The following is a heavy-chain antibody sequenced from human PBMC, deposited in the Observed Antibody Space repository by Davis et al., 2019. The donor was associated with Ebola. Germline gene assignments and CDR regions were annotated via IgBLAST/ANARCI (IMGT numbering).Heavy chain of an antibody. V-gene: IGHV4-59*01. CDR3: ARAYSVWFDP. J-gene: IGHJ5*02. Sequence: SETLSLTCPVSGGSISSYYWSWIRQPPGKGLEWIGYIYYSGSTNYNPSLKSRVTISVDTSKNQFSLKLSSVTAADTAVYYCARAYSVWFDPWGQGTLVTVSS. CDR2: IYYSGST. CDR1: GGSISSYY. D-gene: IGHD2-15*01.